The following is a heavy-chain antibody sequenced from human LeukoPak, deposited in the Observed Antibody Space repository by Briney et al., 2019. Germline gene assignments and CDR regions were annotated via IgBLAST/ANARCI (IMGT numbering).Heavy chain of an antibody. D-gene: IGHD5-18*01. J-gene: IGHJ3*02. CDR2: IIPILGIA. CDR3: ARDLIYTGYSYGYGAFDI. CDR1: GGTFSSYA. Sequence: SVKVSCKASGGTFSSYAISWVRQAPGQGLEWMGRIIPILGIANYAQKFQGGVTITADKSTSTAYMELSSLRSEDTAVYYCARDLIYTGYSYGYGAFDIWGQGTMVTVSS. V-gene: IGHV1-69*04.